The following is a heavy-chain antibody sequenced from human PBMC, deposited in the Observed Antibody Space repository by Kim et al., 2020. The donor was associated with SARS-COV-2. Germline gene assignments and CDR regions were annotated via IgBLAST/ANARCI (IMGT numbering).Heavy chain of an antibody. D-gene: IGHD3-10*01. V-gene: IGHV3-33*05. Sequence: GGSLRLSCAASGFIFSNFGMHWVSQAPGKGLEWVAFISNDGTTAIYADSVRGRFTISRDYSENKLYLQMDSLSAGDTAVYYCVRPSSSHFDFWGQGTLVTVPS. CDR3: VRPSSSHFDF. J-gene: IGHJ4*02. CDR2: ISNDGTTA. CDR1: GFIFSNFG.